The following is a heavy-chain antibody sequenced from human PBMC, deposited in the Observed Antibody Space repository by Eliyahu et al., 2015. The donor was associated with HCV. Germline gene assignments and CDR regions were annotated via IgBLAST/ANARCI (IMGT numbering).Heavy chain of an antibody. J-gene: IGHJ3*01. CDR1: GFXXGRSA. V-gene: IGHV3-33*01. Sequence: QVQLVESGGGVVQPGRSLRLSCXASGFXXGRSAMPXXPQXPGKGLAWVAVIWYDGNNKYHADSVKGRFTISRDNSKNTLYLQMNSLRGEDTAVYYCARDNFLRRGIVGLVASEAFDVWGQGTRVTVSS. CDR2: IWYDGNNK. CDR3: ARDNFLRRGIVGLVASEAFDV. D-gene: IGHD3-22*01.